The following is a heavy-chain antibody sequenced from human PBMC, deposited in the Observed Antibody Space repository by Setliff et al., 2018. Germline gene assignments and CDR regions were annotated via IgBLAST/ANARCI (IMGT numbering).Heavy chain of an antibody. V-gene: IGHV1-69*11. CDR3: ARDTRDKYDRSGYYLSFDS. Sequence: ASVKVSCKASGGTFSNNAIAWVRQAPGQGLEWMGRVIPMARSANYAQKFEGRVTITADEVARTAYMELSTLRSEDTAVYYCARDTRDKYDRSGYYLSFDSWGQGTPVTVSS. D-gene: IGHD3-22*01. CDR2: VIPMARSA. J-gene: IGHJ4*02. CDR1: GGTFSNNA.